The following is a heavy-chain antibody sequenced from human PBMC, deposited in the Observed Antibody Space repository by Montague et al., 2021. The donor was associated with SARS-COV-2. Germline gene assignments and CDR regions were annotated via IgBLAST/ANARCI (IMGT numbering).Heavy chain of an antibody. CDR1: GGSLSSGGYY. CDR3: ARVLGRTGYYYGLDV. CDR2: FYYSGST. V-gene: IGHV4-31*03. Sequence: TLSLTCTVSGGSLSSGGYYWSWIRQLPGKGLVWLGYFYYSGSTXYTPSLKSRVFISADMSKNQLFLNLTSVTAADAAVYYGARVLGRTGYYYGLDVWGQGTTVTVSS. D-gene: IGHD3/OR15-3a*01. J-gene: IGHJ6*02.